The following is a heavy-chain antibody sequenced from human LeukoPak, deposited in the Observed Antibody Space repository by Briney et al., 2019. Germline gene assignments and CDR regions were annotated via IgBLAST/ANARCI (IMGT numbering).Heavy chain of an antibody. J-gene: IGHJ2*01. D-gene: IGHD4-23*01. CDR3: AKMNYGGDSVDWYFDL. Sequence: GGSLRLSCAASGFTYSDYYMSWIRQAPGKGLEWVSYISGSSSFTKYADSVKGRFTISRDNAKNSLYLQMSSLRAEDTAVYYCAKMNYGGDSVDWYFDLWGRGTLVTVSS. CDR1: GFTYSDYY. V-gene: IGHV3-11*06. CDR2: ISGSSSFT.